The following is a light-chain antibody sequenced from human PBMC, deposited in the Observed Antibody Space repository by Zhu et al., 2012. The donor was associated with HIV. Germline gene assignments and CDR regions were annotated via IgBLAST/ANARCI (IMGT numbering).Light chain of an antibody. V-gene: IGKV3-11*01. Sequence: IVLTQSPATLSLSPGERATVSCRASGSVRSFLAWYQQKPGQAPRLLIYDTYKRATGIPARFSGSGSGTDFTLAISSLEPEDFALYYCQQRRNRPLTFGGGTKVEIK. CDR1: GSVRSF. J-gene: IGKJ4*01. CDR3: QQRRNRPLT. CDR2: DTY.